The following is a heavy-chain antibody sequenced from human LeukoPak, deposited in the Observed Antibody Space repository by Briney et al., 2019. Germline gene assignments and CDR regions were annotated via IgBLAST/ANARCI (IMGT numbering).Heavy chain of an antibody. CDR3: AREYCSGTSCYGYFDY. D-gene: IGHD2-2*01. CDR2: IKQDGSQI. CDR1: GFTFSSYW. J-gene: IGHJ4*02. V-gene: IGHV3-7*01. Sequence: PGGSLRLSCATSGFTFSSYWMSWVRRAPGKGLEGVANIKQDGSQIFYVDSVKGRFTISRANAKNSLSLKMNSLRAEDTALYYCAREYCSGTSCYGYFDYWGQGTLVTVSS.